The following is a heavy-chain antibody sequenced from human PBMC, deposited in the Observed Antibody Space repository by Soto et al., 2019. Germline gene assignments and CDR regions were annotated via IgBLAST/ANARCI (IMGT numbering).Heavy chain of an antibody. J-gene: IGHJ5*02. V-gene: IGHV4-34*01. D-gene: IGHD3-3*01. CDR1: GGSFSGYY. Sequence: SETLSLTCAVYGGSFSGYYWNWIRQPPGKGLEWIGEIDHSGYTNYNPSLKSRVTISVDTSKNQFSLRLTSVTAADTAVYYCARVRDWFDPWGQGTLVTSPQ. CDR3: ARVRDWFDP. CDR2: IDHSGYT.